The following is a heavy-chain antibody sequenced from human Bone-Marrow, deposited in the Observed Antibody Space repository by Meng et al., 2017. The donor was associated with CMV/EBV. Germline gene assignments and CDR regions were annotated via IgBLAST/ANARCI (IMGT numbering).Heavy chain of an antibody. V-gene: IGHV4-31*03. J-gene: IGHJ5*02. CDR1: GCSISSGGYY. Sequence: CTVSGCSISSGGYYWSWIRQHPGKGLEWIGYIYYSGSTYYTPSLKSRVTISVDTSKNQFSLKLSSVTAADTAVYYCARCLIRWFDPWGQGTLVTVSS. D-gene: IGHD5/OR15-5a*01. CDR2: IYYSGST. CDR3: ARCLIRWFDP.